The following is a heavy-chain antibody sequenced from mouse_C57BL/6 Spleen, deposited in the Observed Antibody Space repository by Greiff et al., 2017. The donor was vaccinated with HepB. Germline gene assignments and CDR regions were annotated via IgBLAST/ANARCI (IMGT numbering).Heavy chain of an antibody. V-gene: IGHV1-72*01. CDR1: GFTFTSYC. J-gene: IGHJ4*01. Sequence: VQLQQSGAELVKPGASVKLSCKASGFTFTSYCMHWVKQRPGRGLEWIGRIDPNSGGTKYNEKFKGKATMTVDKPSSTAYMQLSSLTSEDSAVYYCARSSTLAGYAMDYWGQGTSVTVSS. CDR2: IDPNSGGT. CDR3: ARSSTLAGYAMDY. D-gene: IGHD6-1*01.